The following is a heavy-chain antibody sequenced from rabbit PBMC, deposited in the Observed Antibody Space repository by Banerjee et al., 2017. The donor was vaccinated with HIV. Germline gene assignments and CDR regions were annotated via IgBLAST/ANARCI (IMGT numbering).Heavy chain of an antibody. CDR1: GFSFSSGYD. Sequence: QEQLVESGGGLVQPEGSLTLTCTASGFSFSSGYDMCWVRQAPGKGLEWIACINAGSSGSTYYASWAKGRFTISKTSSTTVTLQMTSLTAADTATYFCAREGAAYAGDAYGYYFNLWGPGTLVTVS. V-gene: IGHV1S45*01. J-gene: IGHJ4*01. D-gene: IGHD6-1*01. CDR2: INAGSSGST. CDR3: AREGAAYAGDAYGYYFNL.